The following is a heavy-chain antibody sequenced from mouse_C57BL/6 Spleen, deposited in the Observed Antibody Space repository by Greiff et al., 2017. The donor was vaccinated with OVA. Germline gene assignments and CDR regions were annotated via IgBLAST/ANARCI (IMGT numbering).Heavy chain of an antibody. V-gene: IGHV5-6*01. J-gene: IGHJ4*01. D-gene: IGHD4-1*01. CDR2: ISSGGSYT. Sequence: EVKLVESGGDLVKPGGSLKLSCAASGFTFSSYGMSWVRQTPDKRLEWVATISSGGSYTYYPDSVKGRFTISRDNAKNTLYLQMSSLKSEDTAMYYCARHNWDCYYAMDYWGQGTSVTVSS. CDR1: GFTFSSYG. CDR3: ARHNWDCYYAMDY.